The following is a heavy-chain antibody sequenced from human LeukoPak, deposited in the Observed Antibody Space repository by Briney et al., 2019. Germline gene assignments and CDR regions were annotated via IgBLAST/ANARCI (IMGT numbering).Heavy chain of an antibody. V-gene: IGHV4-59*01. Sequence: PSETLSLTCAVYGGSFSGYYWSWIRQPPGKGLEWIGYIYYRGSTKYNPSLKSRVTISVDMSKNQFSLRLSSVTAADTAVYYCARTTEGYCSSTRCYGFSYYYSMDVWGKGTTVTISS. J-gene: IGHJ6*03. D-gene: IGHD2-2*01. CDR1: GGSFSGYY. CDR2: IYYRGST. CDR3: ARTTEGYCSSTRCYGFSYYYSMDV.